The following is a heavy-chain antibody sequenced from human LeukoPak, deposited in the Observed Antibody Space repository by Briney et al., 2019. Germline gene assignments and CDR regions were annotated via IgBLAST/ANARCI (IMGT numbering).Heavy chain of an antibody. Sequence: ASVKVSCKASGYTFTSYDINWVRQATGQGLEWMGWMNPNSGNTGYAQKFQGRVTMTRNTSISTAYMELSSLRSEDTAVYYCARDRSGGNGMDVWSQGTTVTVSS. CDR3: ARDRSGGNGMDV. J-gene: IGHJ6*02. CDR1: GYTFTSYD. V-gene: IGHV1-8*01. D-gene: IGHD2-15*01. CDR2: MNPNSGNT.